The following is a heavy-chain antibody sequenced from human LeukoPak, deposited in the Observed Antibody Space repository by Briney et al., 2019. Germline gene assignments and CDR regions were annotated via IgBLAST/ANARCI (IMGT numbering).Heavy chain of an antibody. CDR1: GGSISTNPYW. J-gene: IGHJ4*02. Sequence: PSETLSLTCTVSGGSISTNPYWWTWVRQPPGKGLEWIGEISHRGSTKYNPSLRSRVTISVDTSKNQFSLKLSSVTAADTAVYYCARHIFGSGSYSAYWGQGTLVTVSS. CDR2: ISHRGST. CDR3: ARHIFGSGSYSAY. D-gene: IGHD3-10*01. V-gene: IGHV4-39*01.